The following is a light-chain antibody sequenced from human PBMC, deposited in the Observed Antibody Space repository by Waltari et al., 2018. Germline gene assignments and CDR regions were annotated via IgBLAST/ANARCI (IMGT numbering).Light chain of an antibody. J-gene: IGKJ1*01. CDR2: GAS. CDR1: QRVGRS. CDR3: QHYVRLPVT. Sequence: EILLTQSPGTLSLSPGERATISFRASQRVGRSLTWYKQKPGQAPRLLIYGASSRATGIPDRFSGSGSGADFTVTISRLEPEDFALYYGQHYVRLPVTFGQGTKVDIK. V-gene: IGKV3-20*01.